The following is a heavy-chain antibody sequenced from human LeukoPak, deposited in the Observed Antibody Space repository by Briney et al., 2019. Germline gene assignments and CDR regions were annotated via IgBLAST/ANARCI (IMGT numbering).Heavy chain of an antibody. CDR3: ARGSSCSSTSCPPGY. Sequence: SETLSLTCTVSGYSISGGYYWGWTRQPPGKGLEWIGEINHSGSTNYNPSLKSRVTISVDTSKNQCSLKLSSVTAADTAVYYCARGSSCSSTSCPPGYWGQGTLVTV. CDR2: INHSGST. CDR1: GYSISGGYY. J-gene: IGHJ4*02. D-gene: IGHD2-2*01. V-gene: IGHV4-38-2*02.